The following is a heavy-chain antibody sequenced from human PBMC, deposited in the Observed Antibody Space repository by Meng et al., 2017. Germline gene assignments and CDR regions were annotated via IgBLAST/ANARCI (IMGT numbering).Heavy chain of an antibody. V-gene: IGHV4-31*03. CDR3: ARGADGSGRLDY. J-gene: IGHJ4*02. CDR2: IHYSGRT. D-gene: IGHD3-10*01. CDR1: GGSISSGVYY. Sequence: QVQLQESRPGLVKPSQTLSLPCSVSGGSISSGVYYWSWIRQHPGKGLEWIGHIHYSGRTYYNPSLESRVIISVDTSKNQFSLKLNSVTAADTAVYYCARGADGSGRLDYWGQGSLVTVSS.